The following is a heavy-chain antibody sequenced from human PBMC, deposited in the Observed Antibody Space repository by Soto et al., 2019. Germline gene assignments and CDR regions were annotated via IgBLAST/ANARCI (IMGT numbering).Heavy chain of an antibody. CDR3: ARLFIRGVISYFDY. CDR1: GYSFTSYW. V-gene: IGHV5-51*01. J-gene: IGHJ4*02. Sequence: PGESLKISCKGSGYSFTSYWIGWVRQMPGKGLEWMGIIYPGDSDTRYSPSFQGQVTFSADNSFTTPYLNWSSLKASNTAMYYCARLFIRGVISYFDYWGQGTLVTVSS. CDR2: IYPGDSDT. D-gene: IGHD3-10*01.